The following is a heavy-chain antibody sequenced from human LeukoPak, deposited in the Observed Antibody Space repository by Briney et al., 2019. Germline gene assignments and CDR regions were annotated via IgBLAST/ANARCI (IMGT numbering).Heavy chain of an antibody. CDR2: ISGSGGST. CDR3: TTIRSSSGWYEPFDH. J-gene: IGHJ4*02. CDR1: GFTFSSYA. D-gene: IGHD6-19*01. V-gene: IGHV3-23*01. Sequence: GGSLRLSCAASGFTFSSYAMSWVRQAPGKGLEWVSAISGSGGSTYYADSVKGRFTISRDNSKNTLYLQMNSLRAEDTAVYYCTTIRSSSGWYEPFDHWGQGTLVTVSS.